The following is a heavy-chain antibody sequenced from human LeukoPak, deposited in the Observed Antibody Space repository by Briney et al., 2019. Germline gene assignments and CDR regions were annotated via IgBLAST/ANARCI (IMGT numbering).Heavy chain of an antibody. D-gene: IGHD6-19*01. V-gene: IGHV3-9*03. J-gene: IGHJ4*02. CDR3: AKELAVAGGFDY. Sequence: PGRSLRLSCAASGFTFDDYAMHWVRQAPGKGLEWVSGISWNSGSLGYADSVKGRFTISRDNAKNSLYLQMNSLRAEDMALYYCAKELAVAGGFDYWGQGTLVTVSS. CDR2: ISWNSGSL. CDR1: GFTFDDYA.